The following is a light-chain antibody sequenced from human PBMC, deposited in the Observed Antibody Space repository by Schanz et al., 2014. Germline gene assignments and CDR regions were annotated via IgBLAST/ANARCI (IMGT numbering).Light chain of an antibody. CDR1: SGHSSYA. CDR3: QTWGTGIRV. V-gene: IGLV4-69*01. Sequence: QLVLTQSPSASASLGASVKLTCTLSSGHSSYAIAWHQQQPEKGPRYLMKLNSDGSQSKGDGIPDRFSGSSSGAERYLTISSLQSEDEADYYCQTWGTGIRVFGGGTKLTVL. CDR2: LNSDGSQ. J-gene: IGLJ3*02.